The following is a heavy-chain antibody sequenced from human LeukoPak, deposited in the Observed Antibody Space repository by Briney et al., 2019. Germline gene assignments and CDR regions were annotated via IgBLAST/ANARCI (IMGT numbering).Heavy chain of an antibody. CDR3: ARSGYDSTYYYYMDV. Sequence: PSETLSLTCTVSGGSTSSYYWSWIRQPPGKGLEWIGYIYYSGSTNYNPSLKSRVTISVDTSKNQFSLKLSSVTAADTAVYYCARSGYDSTYYYYMDVWGKGTTVTISS. CDR2: IYYSGST. CDR1: GGSTSSYY. V-gene: IGHV4-59*01. J-gene: IGHJ6*03. D-gene: IGHD5-12*01.